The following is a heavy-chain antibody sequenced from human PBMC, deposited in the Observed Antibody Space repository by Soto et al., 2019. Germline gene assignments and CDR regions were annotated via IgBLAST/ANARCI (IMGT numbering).Heavy chain of an antibody. D-gene: IGHD6-13*01. CDR2: IYWNDDK. Sequence: QITLKESAPTLVKPTQTLTLTCTFSGFSLSTSGVCVGWIRQPPGKAREWLALIYWNDDKRYSPSLKSRLTITKDTSKNQVVLTVTNMDPVDTATYYCARPPRGIAAFYFDYWGQGTLVTVSS. CDR3: ARPPRGIAAFYFDY. CDR1: GFSLSTSGVC. V-gene: IGHV2-5*01. J-gene: IGHJ4*02.